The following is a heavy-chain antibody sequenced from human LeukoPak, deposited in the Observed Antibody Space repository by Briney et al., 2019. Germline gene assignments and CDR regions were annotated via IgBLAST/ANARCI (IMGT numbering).Heavy chain of an antibody. D-gene: IGHD6-19*01. CDR1: GFTFSSYR. CDR2: ISSSGSDT. J-gene: IGHJ4*02. V-gene: IGHV3-21*01. Sequence: PGGSLRLSCAASGFTFSSYRMNWVRQAPGKGLEWVSFISSSGSDTFYADSVKGRFTISRDNAKNSAYLQMNSLRAEDTAVYYCARVHSAGSLFYFDYWGQGILVTVSS. CDR3: ARVHSAGSLFYFDY.